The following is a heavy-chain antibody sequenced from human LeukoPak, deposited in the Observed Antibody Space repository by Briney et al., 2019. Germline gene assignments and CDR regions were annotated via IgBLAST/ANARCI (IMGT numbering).Heavy chain of an antibody. CDR3: AREQAVAGTDY. D-gene: IGHD6-19*01. CDR2: INPSGGST. Sequence: GASVKVSCKASGYTFTSYYMHWVRQAPGQGLEWMGIINPSGGSTSYAQKFQGRVTMTRDTSTRTVYMELSSLRSEDTAVYYCAREQAVAGTDYWGQGTLVTVSS. J-gene: IGHJ4*02. CDR1: GYTFTSYY. V-gene: IGHV1-46*01.